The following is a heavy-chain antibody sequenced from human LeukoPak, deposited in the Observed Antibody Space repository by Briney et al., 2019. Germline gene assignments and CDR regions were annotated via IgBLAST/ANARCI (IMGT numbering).Heavy chain of an antibody. J-gene: IGHJ4*02. CDR3: ARKFLTGRLIDY. V-gene: IGHV3-30*03. CDR2: ISYDGTNE. CDR1: GFTFSNYG. Sequence: GGSLRLSCAASGFTFSNYGMHWVRQAPGKGMEWVAVISYDGTNEYYAHSVKGRFTTSRDTSRNTLYLQMNGLRAEDTALYYCARKFLTGRLIDYWGQGTLVTVSS. D-gene: IGHD7-27*01.